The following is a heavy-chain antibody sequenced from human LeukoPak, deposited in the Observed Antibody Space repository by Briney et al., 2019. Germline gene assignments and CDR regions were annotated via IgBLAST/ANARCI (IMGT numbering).Heavy chain of an antibody. CDR3: ARRPTGGVDY. CDR2: ITGSGDFT. D-gene: IGHD2-15*01. Sequence: AGGSLRLSCVASGFTFTNYAMSWVRQAPGKGLEWVSSITGSGDFTYNADSVKGRFTIFRDSSKNTLYLQMNSLRVEDTAVYYCARRPTGGVDYWGQGTLVTVSS. V-gene: IGHV3-23*01. CDR1: GFTFTNYA. J-gene: IGHJ4*02.